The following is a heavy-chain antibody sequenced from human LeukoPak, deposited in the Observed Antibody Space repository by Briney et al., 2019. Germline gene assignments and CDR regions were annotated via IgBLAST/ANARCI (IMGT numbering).Heavy chain of an antibody. CDR1: GVSVSSGSYY. CDR3: ARESCSSTSCYVRDPSRFGMDV. D-gene: IGHD2-2*01. CDR2: IYYSGST. Sequence: SETLSLTCTVSGVSVSSGSYYWSWIRQPPGKGLEWIGYIYYSGSTNYNPSLKSRVTISVDTSKNQFSLKLSSVTAADTAVYYCARESCSSTSCYVRDPSRFGMDVWGQGTTVTVSS. V-gene: IGHV4-61*01. J-gene: IGHJ6*02.